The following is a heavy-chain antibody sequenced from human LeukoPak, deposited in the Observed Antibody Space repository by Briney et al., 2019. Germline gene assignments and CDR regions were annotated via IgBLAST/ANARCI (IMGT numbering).Heavy chain of an antibody. CDR2: IYYSGST. Sequence: SETLSLTCTVSGGSISSYYWSWIRQPPGKGLEWIGYIYYSGSTNYKPSLKSRVTISVDTSKNQFSLKLSSVTAADTAVYYCARGPARDGYNLYYFDYWGQGTLVTVSS. V-gene: IGHV4-59*01. J-gene: IGHJ4*02. CDR1: GGSISSYY. D-gene: IGHD5-24*01. CDR3: ARGPARDGYNLYYFDY.